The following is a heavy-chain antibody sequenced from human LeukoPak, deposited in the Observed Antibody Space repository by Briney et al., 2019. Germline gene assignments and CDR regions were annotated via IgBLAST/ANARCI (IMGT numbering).Heavy chain of an antibody. CDR1: GFTFSSYG. J-gene: IGHJ4*02. V-gene: IGHV3-33*01. CDR2: IWYDGSNK. D-gene: IGHD3-10*01. Sequence: GRSLRLSCAAYGFTFSSYGMHWVRQAPGKGLERVAVIWYDGSNKYYADCVKRRFTIPRDNSKNTLYLQMNSLRAEDTAVYYCARDRLMVRGVIITFYFDCCGQGTLVTVSS. CDR3: ARDRLMVRGVIITFYFDC.